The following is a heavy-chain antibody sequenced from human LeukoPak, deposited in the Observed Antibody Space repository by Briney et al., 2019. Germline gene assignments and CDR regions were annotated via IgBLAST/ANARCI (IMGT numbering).Heavy chain of an antibody. CDR2: IIPIFGTA. J-gene: IGHJ5*02. D-gene: IGHD5-12*01. CDR1: GGTFSNYA. CDR3: AREGDPDEYSGSAWFDP. V-gene: IGHV1-69*13. Sequence: SVKVSCKAPGGTFSNYAISWVRQAPGQGLEWMGGIIPIFGTANYAQKFQGRVTITADESTSTAYMELSSLRSEDTAVYYCAREGDPDEYSGSAWFDPWGQGTLVTVSS.